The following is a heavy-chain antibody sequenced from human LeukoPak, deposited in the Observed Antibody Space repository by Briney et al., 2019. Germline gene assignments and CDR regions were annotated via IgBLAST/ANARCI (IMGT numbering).Heavy chain of an antibody. Sequence: TSETLSLTCAVSGGSISSSNWWSWVRQPPGKGLEWIGEIYHSGSTNYNPSLKSRVTISVDKSKNQFSLKLSSVTAADTAVYYCARDLYYDYVWGSYRYPAFDYWGQGTLVTVSS. J-gene: IGHJ4*02. V-gene: IGHV4-4*02. CDR1: GGSISSSNW. CDR3: ARDLYYDYVWGSYRYPAFDY. CDR2: IYHSGST. D-gene: IGHD3-16*02.